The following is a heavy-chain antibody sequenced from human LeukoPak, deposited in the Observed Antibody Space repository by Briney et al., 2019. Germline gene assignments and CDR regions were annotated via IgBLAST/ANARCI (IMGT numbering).Heavy chain of an antibody. CDR1: GFTFSSYT. D-gene: IGHD6-19*01. V-gene: IGHV3-21*01. CDR2: ISSSSRYI. J-gene: IGHJ4*02. Sequence: GGSLRLSCAASGFTFSSYTMNWVRQAPGKELEWVSSISSSSRYIYYADSVKGRFTISRDNAKNSLYLQMNSLRAEDTAVYYCARGKGQWLVDYWGQGTLVTVSS. CDR3: ARGKGQWLVDY.